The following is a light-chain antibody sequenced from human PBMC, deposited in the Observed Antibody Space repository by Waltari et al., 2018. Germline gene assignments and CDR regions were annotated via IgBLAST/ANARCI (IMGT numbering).Light chain of an antibody. CDR1: SGDVGAFDR. Sequence: QSALTQPPSVSGSPGQSVTITCTGTSGDVGAFDRVSWYHQSPGTVPRLIIYGVSNRPSGVPDRCSGSKSGNTASLTISGLQSDDEAYYYCGSYSSGDTFVFGEGTKLTVL. V-gene: IGLV2-18*02. CDR3: GSYSSGDTFV. J-gene: IGLJ3*02. CDR2: GVS.